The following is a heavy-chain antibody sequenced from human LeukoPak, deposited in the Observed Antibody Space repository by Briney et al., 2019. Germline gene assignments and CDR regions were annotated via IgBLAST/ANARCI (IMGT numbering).Heavy chain of an antibody. CDR2: INHSGST. Sequence: SETLSLTCTVSGGSISSSSYYWSWIRQPPGKGLEWIGEINHSGSTNYNPSLKSRVTISVDTSKNQFSLKLSSVTAADTAVYYCARERPLFYDFWTRTRYFDLWGRGTLVTVSS. CDR3: ARERPLFYDFWTRTRYFDL. J-gene: IGHJ2*01. V-gene: IGHV4-39*07. CDR1: GGSISSSSYY. D-gene: IGHD3-3*01.